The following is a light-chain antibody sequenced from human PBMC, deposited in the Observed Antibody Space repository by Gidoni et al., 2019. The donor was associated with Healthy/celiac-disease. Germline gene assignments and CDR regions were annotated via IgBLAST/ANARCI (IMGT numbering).Light chain of an antibody. Sequence: EIVMTQSPATLSVSPGERATLSCRASQSVSSNLAWYQQKPGQAPRLLIYGASTRATGSPARFSGSGSGTEFTLTISSLQSEDFAVYYCKQYNNGPQEITFGTGTKVEIK. V-gene: IGKV3-15*01. CDR3: KQYNNGPQEIT. CDR1: QSVSSN. CDR2: GAS. J-gene: IGKJ3*01.